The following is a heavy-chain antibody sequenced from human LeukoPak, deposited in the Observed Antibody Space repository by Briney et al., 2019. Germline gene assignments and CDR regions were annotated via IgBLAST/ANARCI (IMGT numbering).Heavy chain of an antibody. Sequence: GGSLRLSCAASGFTFSSYWMSWVRQAPGKGLEWVANIKQDGSEKYYVDSVKGRFTISRDNAKNSLYLQMNSLRAEDTAVYYCARDGDSSGWYYYYGMGVWGQGTTVTVSS. J-gene: IGHJ6*02. CDR1: GFTFSSYW. CDR3: ARDGDSSGWYYYYGMGV. D-gene: IGHD6-19*01. V-gene: IGHV3-7*01. CDR2: IKQDGSEK.